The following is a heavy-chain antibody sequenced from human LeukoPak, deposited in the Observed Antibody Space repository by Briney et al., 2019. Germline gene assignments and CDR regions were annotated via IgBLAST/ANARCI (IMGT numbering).Heavy chain of an antibody. V-gene: IGHV1-2*02. Sequence: ASVKVSCKASGYTFTGYYMHWVRQAPGQGLEWMGWINPNSGGTNYAQKFQGRVTMTRDTSISTAYMELSSLRAEDTAVYYCARPYCSGGSCYLDYWGQGTLVTVSS. CDR3: ARPYCSGGSCYLDY. D-gene: IGHD2-15*01. J-gene: IGHJ4*02. CDR2: INPNSGGT. CDR1: GYTFTGYY.